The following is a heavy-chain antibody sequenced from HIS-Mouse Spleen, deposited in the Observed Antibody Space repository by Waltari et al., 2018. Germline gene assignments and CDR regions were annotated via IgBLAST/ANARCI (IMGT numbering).Heavy chain of an antibody. CDR1: GGSISSSSYY. CDR2: IYYSGRT. Sequence: QLQLQESGPGLVKPSETLSLTCTVSGGSISSSSYYWGWIRQPPGKGLEWIGSIYYSGRTYYKPCLKSRVTISVDTSKNQFSLKLSSVTAADTAVYYCAREIPYSSSWYDWYFDLWGRGTLVTVSS. D-gene: IGHD6-13*01. V-gene: IGHV4-39*07. J-gene: IGHJ2*01. CDR3: AREIPYSSSWYDWYFDL.